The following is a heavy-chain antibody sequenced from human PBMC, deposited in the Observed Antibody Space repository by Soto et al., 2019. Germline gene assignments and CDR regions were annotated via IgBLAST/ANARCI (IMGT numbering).Heavy chain of an antibody. CDR2: INHSGST. CDR3: ARGRESYSVVVVAATPYYFDY. CDR1: GGSFSGYY. Sequence: QVQLQQWGAGLLKPSETLSLTCAVYGGSFSGYYWSWIRQPPGKGLEWIGEINHSGSTNYNPSLKSRVTISVDTSKNQFSLKLCSVTAADTAVYYCARGRESYSVVVVAATPYYFDYWGQGTLVTVSS. V-gene: IGHV4-34*01. D-gene: IGHD2-15*01. J-gene: IGHJ4*02.